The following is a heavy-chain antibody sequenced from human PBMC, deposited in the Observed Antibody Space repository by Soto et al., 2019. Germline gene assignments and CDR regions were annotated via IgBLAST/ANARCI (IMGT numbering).Heavy chain of an antibody. Sequence: ASVKVSCKDSGSTITEFSMHCLPKTLEKGLEWMVSFDPVHGEAIYAQRFEGRVTMTEDSSTDTAYIEMSSLRSADTAVYVFATGTPDTSPGSEDPCDYGGQGTLVTSPQ. V-gene: IGHV1-24*01. J-gene: IGHJ4*02. CDR1: GSTITEFS. CDR3: ATGTPDTSPGSEDPCDY. CDR2: FDPVHGEA. D-gene: IGHD5-18*01.